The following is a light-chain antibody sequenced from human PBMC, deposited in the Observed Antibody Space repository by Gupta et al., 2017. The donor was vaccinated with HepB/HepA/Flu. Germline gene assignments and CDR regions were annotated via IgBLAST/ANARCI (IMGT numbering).Light chain of an antibody. V-gene: IGKV3-15*01. Sequence: EIVLTQSPATLSVSPGERVSLSCRASQSVSANLAWYQQKPGQPPRLLIYGAATRATGISVRFSGSGSGTDCTLTISSLKSEDSAIYDCQKYKKGPRACGQGTKVEIK. CDR2: GAA. CDR1: QSVSAN. J-gene: IGKJ1*01. CDR3: QKYKKGPRA.